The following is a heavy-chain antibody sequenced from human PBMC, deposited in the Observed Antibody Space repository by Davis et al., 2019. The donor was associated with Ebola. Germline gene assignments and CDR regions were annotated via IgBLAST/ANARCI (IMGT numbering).Heavy chain of an antibody. CDR2: ISGSGGST. V-gene: IGHV3-23*01. CDR3: AKEVVAAAGLYYYGMDV. CDR1: GFTFSSYA. D-gene: IGHD6-13*01. Sequence: GGSLRLSCAASGFTFSSYAMSWVRQAPGKGLEWVSAISGSGGSTYYADSVKGRFTISRDNSKNTLYLQMNSLRAEDTALYYCAKEVVAAAGLYYYGMDVWGQGTTVTVSS. J-gene: IGHJ6*02.